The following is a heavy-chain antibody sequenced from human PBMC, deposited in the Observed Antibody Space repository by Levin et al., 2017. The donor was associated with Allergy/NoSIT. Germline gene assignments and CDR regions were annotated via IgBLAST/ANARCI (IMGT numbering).Heavy chain of an antibody. CDR1: GFTFSNYA. V-gene: IGHV3-23*01. CDR2: ISGRSENT. J-gene: IGHJ4*02. D-gene: IGHD4-23*01. CDR3: ATVSPTTVGLADY. Sequence: GESLKISCAASGFTFSNYAMSWVRQAPGKGLEWVSAISGRSENTYYADSVKGRFTVSRDASKNTLSLQMNNLRAEDTAVYYCATVSPTTVGLADYWGQGTLVTVSS.